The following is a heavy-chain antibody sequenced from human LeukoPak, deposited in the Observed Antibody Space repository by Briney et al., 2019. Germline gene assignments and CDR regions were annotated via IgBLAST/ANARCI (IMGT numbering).Heavy chain of an antibody. CDR3: AREGVNGYSHFDS. V-gene: IGHV1-69*05. J-gene: IGHJ4*02. Sequence: SSVKVSCKASGGTFRDYGIYWVRQAPGQGLECMGGIIPMFGTTNYAQKFQGRVTITTDDSTSTAYMELSSLASEDTAMYYCAREGVNGYSHFDSWGQGTLVTVSS. CDR2: IIPMFGTT. CDR1: GGTFRDYG. D-gene: IGHD5-18*01.